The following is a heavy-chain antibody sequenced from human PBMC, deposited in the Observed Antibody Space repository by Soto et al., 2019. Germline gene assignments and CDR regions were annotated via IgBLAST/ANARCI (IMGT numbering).Heavy chain of an antibody. Sequence: SLRLSCAASGFTFSSYAMHWVRQAPGKGLEWVAVISYDGSNKYYADSVKGRFTISRDNSKNTLYLQMNSLRAEDTAVYYCARSGYYLAEYFQHWGQGTLVTVSS. CDR3: ARSGYYLAEYFQH. D-gene: IGHD3-22*01. J-gene: IGHJ1*01. CDR2: ISYDGSNK. V-gene: IGHV3-30-3*01. CDR1: GFTFSSYA.